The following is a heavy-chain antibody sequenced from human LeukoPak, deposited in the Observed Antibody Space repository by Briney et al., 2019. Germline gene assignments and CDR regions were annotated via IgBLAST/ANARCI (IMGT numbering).Heavy chain of an antibody. J-gene: IGHJ4*02. CDR1: GGSISYYY. CDR3: ARHKGGVEPTSPNFHY. D-gene: IGHD3-16*01. Sequence: SETLSLTCTVSGGSISYYYWSWIRQPPGKGLEWIGYIYYSGITNYNPSLKSRVTISVDTSKNQISLKLSSVTAADTAVYYCARHKGGVEPTSPNFHYWGQGTLVTVSS. V-gene: IGHV4-59*08. CDR2: IYYSGIT.